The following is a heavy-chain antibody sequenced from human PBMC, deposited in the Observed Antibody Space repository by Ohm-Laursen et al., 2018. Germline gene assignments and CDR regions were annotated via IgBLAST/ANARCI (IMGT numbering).Heavy chain of an antibody. CDR1: GYSISSGYY. D-gene: IGHD2-21*01. CDR3: ASLWPSKSLDY. V-gene: IGHV4-38-2*01. Sequence: SDTLSLTCAVSGYSISSGYYWGWIRQPPGKGLEWIGSIYHSGSTYYNPSLKSRVTISVDTSKNQFSLKLSSVTAADTAVYYCASLWPSKSLDYWGQGTLVTVSS. J-gene: IGHJ4*02. CDR2: IYHSGST.